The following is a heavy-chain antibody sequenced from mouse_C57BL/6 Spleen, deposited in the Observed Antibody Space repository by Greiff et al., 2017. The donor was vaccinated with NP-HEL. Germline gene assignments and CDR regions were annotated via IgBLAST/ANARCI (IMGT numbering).Heavy chain of an antibody. CDR3: SSTITTVPFAY. J-gene: IGHJ3*01. D-gene: IGHD1-1*01. Sequence: EVKLVESGGGLVKPGGSLKLSCAASGFTFSDYGMHWVRQAPEKGLEWVAYISSGSSTIYYADTVKGRFTLSRDNAKNTLFLQMTSLGSEATAMYYCSSTITTVPFAYWGERTLVTVSA. CDR2: ISSGSSTI. CDR1: GFTFSDYG. V-gene: IGHV5-17*01.